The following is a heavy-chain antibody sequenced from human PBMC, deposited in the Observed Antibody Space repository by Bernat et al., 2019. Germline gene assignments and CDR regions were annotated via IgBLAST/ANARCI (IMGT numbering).Heavy chain of an antibody. J-gene: IGHJ4*02. CDR2: IYYSGST. CDR1: GGSISSSSYY. CDR3: AREGETYYDYVWGSYRYTVFDY. D-gene: IGHD3-16*02. Sequence: QLQLQESGPGLVKPSETLSLTCTVSGGSISSSSYYWGWIRQPPGKGLEWIGYIYYSGSTNYNPSLKSRVTISVDTSKNQFSLKLSSVTAADTAVYYCAREGETYYDYVWGSYRYTVFDYWGQGTLVTVSS. V-gene: IGHV4-61*05.